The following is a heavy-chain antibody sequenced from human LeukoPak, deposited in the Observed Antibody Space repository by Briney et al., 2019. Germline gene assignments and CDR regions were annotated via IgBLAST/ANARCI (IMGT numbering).Heavy chain of an antibody. J-gene: IGHJ4*02. Sequence: GGSLRLSCAASGLTASSSYMSWVRQAPGKGLEWVSVIYAGGSTYYADSVKGRFTVSRDSSKNTLYLQMNSLRAEDTAVYYCARASFSSWTFFEYWGQGTPVTVSS. D-gene: IGHD6-13*01. CDR1: GLTASSSY. CDR2: IYAGGST. V-gene: IGHV3-53*01. CDR3: ARASFSSWTFFEY.